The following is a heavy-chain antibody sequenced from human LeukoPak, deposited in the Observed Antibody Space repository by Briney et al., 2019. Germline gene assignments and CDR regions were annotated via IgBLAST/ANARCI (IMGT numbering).Heavy chain of an antibody. CDR3: ARDLTTPPCNWFDP. Sequence: SETLSLTCTVSGGSISGYYWSWIRQPAGKGLEWIGRIYNSGSTIYNPSLKSRVTVSADTSKNQFSLKLSSVTAADTAVYYCARDLTTPPCNWFDPWGQGILVTVSS. J-gene: IGHJ5*02. D-gene: IGHD4/OR15-4a*01. CDR1: GGSISGYY. CDR2: IYNSGST. V-gene: IGHV4-4*07.